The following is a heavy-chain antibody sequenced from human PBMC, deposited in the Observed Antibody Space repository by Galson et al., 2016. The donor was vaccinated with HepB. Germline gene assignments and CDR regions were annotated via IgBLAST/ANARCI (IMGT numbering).Heavy chain of an antibody. Sequence: QSGAEAKKPGESLKISCKGSGYNFPSHWGGWVRRRPGKGLEWMGHIFPADSDIRISPSLQAQVTISADRSITTAYLQWNSLTSPDTGMYYRVRRAETTRGLYNWGQGTLVTVAS. CDR3: VRRAETTRGLYN. D-gene: IGHD1-1*01. J-gene: IGHJ4*02. V-gene: IGHV5-51*01. CDR1: GYNFPSHW. CDR2: IFPADSDI.